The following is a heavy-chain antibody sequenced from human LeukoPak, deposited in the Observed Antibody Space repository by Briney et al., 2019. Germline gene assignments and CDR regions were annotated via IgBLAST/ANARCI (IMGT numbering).Heavy chain of an antibody. CDR2: ISSSGSTI. CDR1: GFTFGDYY. Sequence: GRSLRLSCAASGFTFGDYYTSWIRQAPRNGLEWISCISSSGSTIYYADSVKGRFTISRDNAKNSLYLQMNSLRAEDTAVYYCARDQTAGDFDYWGQGTLVTVSS. V-gene: IGHV3-11*04. CDR3: ARDQTAGDFDY. J-gene: IGHJ4*02. D-gene: IGHD6-19*01.